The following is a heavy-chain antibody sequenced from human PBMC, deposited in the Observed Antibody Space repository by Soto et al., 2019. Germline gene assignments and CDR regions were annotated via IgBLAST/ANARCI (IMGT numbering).Heavy chain of an antibody. CDR2: IYHSGSA. Sequence: QVQLQESGPGLVKPSGTLSLTCAVSGGSVSSSNWWSWVRQSPGKGLEWMGEIYHSGSAHYNPSLKSRATISLDKSKNQFSLRLTSVTAADTAVYYCARVPGVVVSADDAFDIWGPRTRVIVSS. V-gene: IGHV4-4*02. D-gene: IGHD2-21*02. CDR3: ARVPGVVVSADDAFDI. J-gene: IGHJ3*02. CDR1: GGSVSSSNW.